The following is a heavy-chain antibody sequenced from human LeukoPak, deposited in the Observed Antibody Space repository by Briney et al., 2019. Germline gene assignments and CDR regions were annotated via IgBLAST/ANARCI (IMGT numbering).Heavy chain of an antibody. V-gene: IGHV3-66*01. D-gene: IGHD4-17*01. CDR3: ARVTYGDLRIDAFDI. J-gene: IGHJ3*02. CDR1: GFTVSSNY. CDR2: IYSGGCT. Sequence: QPGGSLRLSCAASGFTVSSNYMSWVRQAPGKGLEWVSVIYSGGCTYYADSVKGRFTISRDNSKNTLYLQMNSLRAEDTAVYYCARVTYGDLRIDAFDIWGQGTMVTVSS.